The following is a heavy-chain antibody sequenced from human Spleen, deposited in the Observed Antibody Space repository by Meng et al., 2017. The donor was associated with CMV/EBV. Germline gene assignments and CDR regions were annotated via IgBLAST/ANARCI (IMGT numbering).Heavy chain of an antibody. CDR3: AKASSGSYYLYYYYGMDV. J-gene: IGHJ6*02. D-gene: IGHD1-26*01. CDR1: GFTFRIYE. CDR2: ISHSGSTI. Sequence: GESLKISCATSGFTFRIYEMNWVRQAPGKGLEWVAFISHSGSTIYYADSVKGRFTISRDNSKNTLYLQMNSLRAEDTAVYYCAKASSGSYYLYYYYGMDVWGQGTTVTVSS. V-gene: IGHV3-23*01.